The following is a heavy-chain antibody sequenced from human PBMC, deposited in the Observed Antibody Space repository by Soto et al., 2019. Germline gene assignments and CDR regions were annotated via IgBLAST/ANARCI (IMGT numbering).Heavy chain of an antibody. D-gene: IGHD3-9*01. V-gene: IGHV1-18*04. CDR3: VRELLHYDVLAGSFSDCFAR. J-gene: IGHJ5*02. CDR1: GYAFSDYG. Sequence: QIRMVQSGGEVKKPGASVKVSCKASGYAFSDYGISWVRQAPGQGRELMGWISIQDTVKNYGDRFRARLTMTADTSTSTAYMELRILGSDDTGVYYCVRELLHYDVLAGSFSDCFARWGQGTLVIVSS. CDR2: ISIQDTVK.